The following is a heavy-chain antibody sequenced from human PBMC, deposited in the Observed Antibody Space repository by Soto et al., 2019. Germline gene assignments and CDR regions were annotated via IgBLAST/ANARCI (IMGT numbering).Heavy chain of an antibody. CDR1: GGSFSGYY. J-gene: IGHJ4*02. CDR2: INHSGST. D-gene: IGHD6-25*01. CDR3: ARIWSGYNSH. V-gene: IGHV4-34*01. Sequence: SETLSLTCAVYGGSFSGYYWSWIRQPPGKGLEWIGEINHSGSTNYNPSLKSRVSISVDTSKNQFSLKLSSVTAADTAMYYCARIWSGYNSHWGQGTLVTVSS.